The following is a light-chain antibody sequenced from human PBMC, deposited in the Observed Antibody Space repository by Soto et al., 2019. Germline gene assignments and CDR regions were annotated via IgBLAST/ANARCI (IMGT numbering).Light chain of an antibody. V-gene: IGLV2-23*01. CDR2: EGS. CDR3: CSYAGSSTYV. J-gene: IGLJ1*01. Sequence: QSALTQPASVSGSPGQSITISCTGTSSDVGSYNLVSWYQQHPGKAPKLMIYEGSKRPSGVSNRFSGSKSGNTASLTISGLQADYEADYYCCSYAGSSTYVFGTGTEVTVL. CDR1: SSDVGSYNL.